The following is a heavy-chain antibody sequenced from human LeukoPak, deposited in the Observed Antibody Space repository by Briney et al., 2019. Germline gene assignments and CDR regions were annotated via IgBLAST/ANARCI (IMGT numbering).Heavy chain of an antibody. V-gene: IGHV3-23*01. Sequence: GGSLRLSCAASGFTFSTFAMIWVRQPPGKGLEWVSSIFPSGGEIHYADSVRSRFTISRDNSKSILSLQVNSLRAEDTAIYYCATYRQVLLPFESWGQGTLVTVSS. CDR3: ATYRQVLLPFES. D-gene: IGHD5-18*01. CDR2: IFPSGGEI. J-gene: IGHJ4*02. CDR1: GFTFSTFA.